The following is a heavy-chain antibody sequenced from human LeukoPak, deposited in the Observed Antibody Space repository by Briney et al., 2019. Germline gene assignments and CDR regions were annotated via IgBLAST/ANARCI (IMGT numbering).Heavy chain of an antibody. CDR2: ISWDGGST. CDR3: AKDSASRNYFDY. Sequence: PGGSLRLSCAASGFTFDDYAMHWVRQAPGRGLEWVSLISWDGGSTYYADSVKGRFTISRDNSKNSLYLQMNSLRAEDTALYYCAKDSASRNYFDYWGQGTLVTVSS. J-gene: IGHJ4*02. CDR1: GFTFDDYA. V-gene: IGHV3-43D*03.